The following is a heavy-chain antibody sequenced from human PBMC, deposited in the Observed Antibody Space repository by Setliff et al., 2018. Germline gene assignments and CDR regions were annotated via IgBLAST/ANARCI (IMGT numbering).Heavy chain of an antibody. J-gene: IGHJ4*02. V-gene: IGHV1-18*01. CDR1: GYTSTNYG. CDR2: INNYSFKT. D-gene: IGHD3-22*01. CDR3: ARINFYVSSGYYYAPDY. Sequence: ASVKVSCKTSGYTSTNYGITWVRQAPGQGLEWMGWINNYSFKTNYPQKFLGRVTVTTDTSTGTAYMELGSLTSNDTAIYYCARINFYVSSGYYYAPDYWGPGTLVTAPQ.